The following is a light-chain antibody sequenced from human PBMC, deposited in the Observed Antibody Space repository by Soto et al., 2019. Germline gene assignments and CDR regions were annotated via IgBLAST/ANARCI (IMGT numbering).Light chain of an antibody. Sequence: QSVLTQPRSVSGSPGQSVTISCTGTSSDVGGYNYVSWYQHYPGKAPKLMIYDVSKRPSGVPDRFSGSKSDNTASLTISGLQAEDEADYYCCSYADIYTRVFGGGTKVTVL. CDR2: DVS. CDR1: SSDVGGYNY. V-gene: IGLV2-11*01. CDR3: CSYADIYTRV. J-gene: IGLJ3*02.